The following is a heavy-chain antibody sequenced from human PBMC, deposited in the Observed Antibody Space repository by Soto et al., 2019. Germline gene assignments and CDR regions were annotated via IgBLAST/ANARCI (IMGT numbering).Heavy chain of an antibody. CDR1: GSTFSDYY. CDR3: AREGDANGCGDYCPVFDC. CDR2: IRNKSNGGTT. D-gene: IGHD4-17*01. J-gene: IGHJ4*02. V-gene: IGHV3-49*04. Sequence: EVQVVESGGGLVQPGGSLRLSCTASGSTFSDYYMNWVRQAPGKGRAWVNCIRNKSNGGTTEYTTSMKGRSTISSDDPKSTTDVQMNSLGAEDAAVHYRAREGDANGCGDYCPVFDCWGQGALVTVSS.